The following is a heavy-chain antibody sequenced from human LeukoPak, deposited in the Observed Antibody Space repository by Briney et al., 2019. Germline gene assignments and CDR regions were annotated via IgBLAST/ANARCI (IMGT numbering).Heavy chain of an antibody. CDR1: GFTFSSYG. CDR3: AKDGSSSWYFGGYYYYMDV. Sequence: PGGSLRLSCAASGFTFSSYGMHWVRQAPGKGLEWVAVISYDGSNKYYADSVKGRFTISRDNSKNTLYLQMNSLRAEDAAVYYCAKDGSSSWYFGGYYYYMDVWGKGTTVTVSS. V-gene: IGHV3-30*18. J-gene: IGHJ6*03. CDR2: ISYDGSNK. D-gene: IGHD6-13*01.